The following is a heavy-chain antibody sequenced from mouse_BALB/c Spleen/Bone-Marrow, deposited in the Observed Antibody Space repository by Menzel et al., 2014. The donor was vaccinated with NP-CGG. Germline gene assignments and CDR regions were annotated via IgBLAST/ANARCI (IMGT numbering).Heavy chain of an antibody. V-gene: IGHV1S81*02. Sequence: QVQLKQSGAELVKPGASVKLSCKASGYTLTSYYMYWVKQRPGQGLEWIGEINPSNGGTNFYEKFKSRATLTVDKSSSTAYMQLSSLTSEDSAVYYCTRGRTWDFDYWGQGTTLTVSS. CDR2: INPSNGGT. J-gene: IGHJ2*01. CDR1: GYTLTSYY. CDR3: TRGRTWDFDY. D-gene: IGHD4-1*01.